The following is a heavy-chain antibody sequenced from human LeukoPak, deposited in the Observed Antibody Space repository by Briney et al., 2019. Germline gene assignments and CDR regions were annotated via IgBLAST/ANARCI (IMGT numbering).Heavy chain of an antibody. CDR1: GGSISSSSYS. V-gene: IGHV4-39*01. J-gene: IGHJ3*02. D-gene: IGHD4-17*01. CDR2: IYYSGST. CDR3: AALAETTRAFDI. Sequence: SETLSLTCTVSGGSISSSSYSWGWIRQPPGKGLEWIGSIYYSGSTYYNPSLKSRVTISVDTSKNQFSLKLSSVTAADTAVYYCAALAETTRAFDIWGQGTMVTVSS.